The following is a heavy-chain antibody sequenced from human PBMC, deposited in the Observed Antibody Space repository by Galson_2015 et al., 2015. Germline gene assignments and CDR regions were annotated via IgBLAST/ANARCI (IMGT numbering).Heavy chain of an antibody. CDR3: ARHRTPNLPSGFFDY. V-gene: IGHV3-30-3*01. D-gene: IGHD3-10*01. CDR2: ISYDGSNQ. J-gene: IGHJ4*02. Sequence: SLRLSCAASGFTFSSYAMHWVRQGPGKGLEWVAVISYDGSNQYYADSVKGRFTISRDNSKNTLYLQMNSLRAEDTAVYYCARHRTPNLPSGFFDYWGQGALVTVSS. CDR1: GFTFSSYA.